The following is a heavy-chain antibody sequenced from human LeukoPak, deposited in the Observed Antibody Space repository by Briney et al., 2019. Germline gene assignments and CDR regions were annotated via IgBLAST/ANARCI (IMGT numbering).Heavy chain of an antibody. CDR1: GFTFSSYA. J-gene: IGHJ4*02. V-gene: IGHV3-23*01. CDR3: AKAIWVAATSSWFCLDY. D-gene: IGHD3-10*01. Sequence: PGGSLRLSCVASGFTFSSYAMSWVRQAPGKGLEWVSAISGSGGSTYYADSVKGRFTISRDNSRNTLYLQMNSLRPEDTAVYYCAKAIWVAATSSWFCLDYWGQGTLVTVSS. CDR2: ISGSGGST.